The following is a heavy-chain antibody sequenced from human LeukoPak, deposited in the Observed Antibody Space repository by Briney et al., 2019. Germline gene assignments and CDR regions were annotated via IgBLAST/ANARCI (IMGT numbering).Heavy chain of an antibody. CDR1: EFSFSNYY. J-gene: IGHJ6*03. CDR3: ARSISDYKYYYLDV. CDR2: ISSGGSTI. V-gene: IGHV3-11*04. Sequence: AGGSLRLSCAASEFSFSNYYMSWIRQAPGKGLEWVSYISSGGSTINYADSVKGRFTISRDNAKNSLFLQMNSLRGEDTAVYYCARSISDYKYYYLDVWGRGTTVTVSS.